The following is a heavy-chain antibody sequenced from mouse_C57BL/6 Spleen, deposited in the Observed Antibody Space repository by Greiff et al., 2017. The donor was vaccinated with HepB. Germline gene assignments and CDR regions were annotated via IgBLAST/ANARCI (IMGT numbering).Heavy chain of an antibody. CDR2: IYPGDGDT. V-gene: IGHV1-82*01. D-gene: IGHD1-1*01. CDR3: ARSQYYGSSQYYFDY. CDR1: GYAFSSSW. Sequence: QVQLQQSGPELVKPGASVKISCKASGYAFSSSWMNWVKQRPGKGLEWIGRIYPGDGDTNYNGKFKGKATLTADKSSSTAYMQLSSLTSEDSAVYFCARSQYYGSSQYYFDYWGQGTTRTVSS. J-gene: IGHJ2*01.